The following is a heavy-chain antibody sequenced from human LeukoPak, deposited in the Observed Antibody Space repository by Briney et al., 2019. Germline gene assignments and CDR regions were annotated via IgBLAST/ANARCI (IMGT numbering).Heavy chain of an antibody. J-gene: IGHJ3*02. CDR1: GGSFRSYH. CDR2: INHTGTS. Sequence: PSETLSLTCAVYGGSFRSYHWTWIRQPPGKGLEWIGEINHTGTSKSHPSVQSRVTFFIDTSKNQFSLRLKSVTAADTAVYYCARRTLSVVENDPFDIWGLGTMVTVSS. CDR3: ARRTLSVVENDPFDI. V-gene: IGHV4-34*01. D-gene: IGHD2-15*01.